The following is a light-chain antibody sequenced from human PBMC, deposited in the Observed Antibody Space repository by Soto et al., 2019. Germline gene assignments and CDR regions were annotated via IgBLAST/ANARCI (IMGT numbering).Light chain of an antibody. Sequence: QSVLTQPPSASGSPGQSVTISCTGTSSDVGGYNYVSWYQQHPGKAPKLMIYEVNKRPSGVPDRFAGSKSGNTASLTVSGLQAEDEADYYCSSYAGRSNYVFGTGTKVPVL. CDR2: EVN. CDR1: SSDVGGYNY. V-gene: IGLV2-8*01. J-gene: IGLJ1*01. CDR3: SSYAGRSNYV.